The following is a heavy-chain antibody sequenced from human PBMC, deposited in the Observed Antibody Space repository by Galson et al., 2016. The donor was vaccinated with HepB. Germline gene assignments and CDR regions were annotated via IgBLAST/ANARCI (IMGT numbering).Heavy chain of an antibody. Sequence: SLRLSCAASGFSVTSNYMTWVRQAPGKGLQWVPVVYSGGSAYYADSVKGRFTISRDHSKNTLYLQMNSLRVEDTAVYYCARDSYYGSGILNDWGQGTLVTVSS. V-gene: IGHV3-53*01. CDR2: VYSGGSA. CDR1: GFSVTSNY. D-gene: IGHD3-10*01. J-gene: IGHJ4*02. CDR3: ARDSYYGSGILND.